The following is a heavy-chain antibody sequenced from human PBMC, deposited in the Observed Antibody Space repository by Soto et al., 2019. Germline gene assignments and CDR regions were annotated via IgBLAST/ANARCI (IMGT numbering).Heavy chain of an antibody. CDR3: ARASIVVVPAAIGY. D-gene: IGHD2-2*01. CDR2: INPNSGGT. V-gene: IGHV1-2*02. J-gene: IGHJ4*02. CDR1: GYTFAGSY. Sequence: SVKVSCKASGYTFAGSYMHWVRQAPGQGLEWMGWINPNSGGTNYAQKFQGRVTMTRDTSISTAYMELSRLRSDDTAVYYCARASIVVVPAAIGYWGQGTLVTVSS.